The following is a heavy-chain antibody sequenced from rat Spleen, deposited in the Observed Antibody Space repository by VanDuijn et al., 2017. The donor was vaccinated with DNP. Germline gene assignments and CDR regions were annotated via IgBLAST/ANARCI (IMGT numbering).Heavy chain of an antibody. J-gene: IGHJ3*01. V-gene: IGHV1-43*01. D-gene: IGHD1-1*01. CDR2: IHTGSGGT. Sequence: QVQLRQSGAELAEPGSSVKISCKSSGYTFTVNYIGWIKQTTGQGLEYIGYIHTGSGGTSYREKFKGKATLTVDKSSSTAFMQLNSLTPDDSAVYYCARGCDGIWFAYWGQGTLVTVSS. CDR3: ARGCDGIWFAY. CDR1: GYTFTVNY.